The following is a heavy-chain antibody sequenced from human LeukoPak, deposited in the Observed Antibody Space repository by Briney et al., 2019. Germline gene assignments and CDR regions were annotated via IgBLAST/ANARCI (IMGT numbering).Heavy chain of an antibody. Sequence: LRLSCAASGFTFSSYGMHWVRQPPGKGLEWIGEINHSGSTNYNPSLKSRVTISVDTSKNQFSLKLSSVTAADTAVYYCARGLADGYNYHYGNWGQGTLVTVSS. V-gene: IGHV4-34*01. CDR1: GFTFSSYG. CDR3: ARGLADGYNYHYGN. CDR2: INHSGST. J-gene: IGHJ4*02. D-gene: IGHD5-24*01.